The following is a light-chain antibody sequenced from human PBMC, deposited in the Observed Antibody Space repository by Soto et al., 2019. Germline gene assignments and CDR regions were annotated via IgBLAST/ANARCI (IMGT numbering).Light chain of an antibody. J-gene: IGLJ2*01. CDR1: SSDVGGYTF. CDR2: DVS. V-gene: IGLV2-11*01. CDR3: CSYVGTYTV. Sequence: QSALTQPRSVSISPGQSVTISCTGTSSDVGGYTFVSWYQQYPGKAPKLMIYDVSKRPSGVPDRFSGSKSGNTASLTISGLQAEDEADYYCCSYVGTYTVFGGGTKVTVL.